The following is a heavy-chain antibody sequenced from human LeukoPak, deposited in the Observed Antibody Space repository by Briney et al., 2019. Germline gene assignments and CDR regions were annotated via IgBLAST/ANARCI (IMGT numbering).Heavy chain of an antibody. CDR2: ISWDGGST. V-gene: IGHV3-43D*03. CDR3: AKDSWGSGWLDY. CDR1: GFTFDDYA. J-gene: IGHJ4*02. Sequence: GGSLRLSCAASGFTFDDYAMHWVRQAPGKGLEWVSLISWDGGSTYYADSVKGRFTISRDNSKNSLYLQMNSLRAEDTALYYCAKDSWGSGWLDYWGQGTLVTVSS. D-gene: IGHD3-16*01.